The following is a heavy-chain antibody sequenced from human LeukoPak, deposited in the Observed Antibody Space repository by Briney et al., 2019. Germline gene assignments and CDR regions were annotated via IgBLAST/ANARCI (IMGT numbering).Heavy chain of an antibody. CDR3: GRDGGREVATITRNWFDP. V-gene: IGHV1-18*01. Sequence: ASVQVSCKASGYTFTIYGISWVRQVPGQGLEWMGWISPNNGDTKYAQKLQGRVTMTTDTSTNTAYMELRSLTSDDTAVYFCGRDGGREVATITRNWFDPWGQGTLVTVSS. D-gene: IGHD5-24*01. CDR2: ISPNNGDT. J-gene: IGHJ5*02. CDR1: GYTFTIYG.